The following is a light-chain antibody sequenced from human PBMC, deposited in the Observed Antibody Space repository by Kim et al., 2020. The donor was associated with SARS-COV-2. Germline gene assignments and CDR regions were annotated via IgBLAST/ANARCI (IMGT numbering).Light chain of an antibody. CDR3: SSYAGSNNLV. CDR1: SRDVGGYNS. CDR2: EVS. J-gene: IGLJ2*01. Sequence: GQSVTIYCTSTSRDVGGYNSVSWYQHHPGKAPKLMIYEVSKRPSGVPDRFSGSKSGNTASLTVSGLQAEDEADYYCSSYAGSNNLVFGGGTQLTVL. V-gene: IGLV2-8*01.